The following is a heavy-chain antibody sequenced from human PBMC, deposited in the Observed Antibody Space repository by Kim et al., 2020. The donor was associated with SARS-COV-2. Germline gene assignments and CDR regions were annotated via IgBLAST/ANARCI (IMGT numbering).Heavy chain of an antibody. Sequence: RVTISVDTSKNQFSLKLSSVTAADTAVYYCARVTSAPVLLWFGEFSAFDYWGQGTLVTVSS. J-gene: IGHJ4*02. CDR3: ARVTSAPVLLWFGEFSAFDY. V-gene: IGHV4-39*01. D-gene: IGHD3-10*01.